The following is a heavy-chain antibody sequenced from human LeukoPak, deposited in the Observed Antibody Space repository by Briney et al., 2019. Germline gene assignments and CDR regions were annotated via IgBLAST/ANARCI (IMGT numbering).Heavy chain of an antibody. Sequence: GGSLRLSCAASGITFSNAFMTWVREAPGKGLEWGCRINGKTDGGTTDYAAPVKGRFTISRDDSKNTLYLQMNSLKTDDTAVYYCATCWGTTVVSGDSWGQGTLVTVSS. V-gene: IGHV3-15*01. D-gene: IGHD4-23*01. J-gene: IGHJ4*02. CDR3: ATCWGTTVVSGDS. CDR1: GITFSNAF. CDR2: INGKTDGGTT.